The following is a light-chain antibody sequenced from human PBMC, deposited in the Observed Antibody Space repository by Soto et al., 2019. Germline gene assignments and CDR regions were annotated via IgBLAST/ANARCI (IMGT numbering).Light chain of an antibody. V-gene: IGKV3-20*01. CDR1: QSVTRNY. J-gene: IGKJ2*02. Sequence: EIVLTQSLGTLSLSPGERATLSCRASQSVTRNYLAWYQQKPGQAPRLLIYGASSRATGIPARFSGSGSGADFTLTISRLESEDFAVYYCQQYDNWPCTFGQGTKLEIK. CDR2: GAS. CDR3: QQYDNWPCT.